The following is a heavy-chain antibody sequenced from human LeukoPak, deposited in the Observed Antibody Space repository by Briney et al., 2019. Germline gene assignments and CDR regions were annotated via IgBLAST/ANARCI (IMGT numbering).Heavy chain of an antibody. V-gene: IGHV4-34*01. CDR3: ARGLSCSSTSCYLDY. CDR2: INHSGST. CDR1: GGSFSGYY. J-gene: IGHJ4*02. D-gene: IGHD2-2*01. Sequence: SETLSLTCAVYGGSFSGYYWSWIRQPPGKGLEWIGEINHSGSTNYNPSLKSRVTISVDTSKNQFSLKLSSVTAADTAVYYCARGLSCSSTSCYLDYWGQGTLVTVSS.